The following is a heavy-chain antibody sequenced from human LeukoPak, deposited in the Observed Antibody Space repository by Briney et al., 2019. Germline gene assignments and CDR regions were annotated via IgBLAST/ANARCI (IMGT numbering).Heavy chain of an antibody. Sequence: GGSLRLSCAASGFTFSSYGMHWVRQAPGKGLGWVAVISYDGSNKYYADSVKGRFTISRDNSKNTLYLQMNSLRAEDTAVYYCAKEGYCSGGSCDPHWYFDLWGRGTLVTVSS. D-gene: IGHD2-15*01. J-gene: IGHJ2*01. CDR3: AKEGYCSGGSCDPHWYFDL. V-gene: IGHV3-30*18. CDR1: GFTFSSYG. CDR2: ISYDGSNK.